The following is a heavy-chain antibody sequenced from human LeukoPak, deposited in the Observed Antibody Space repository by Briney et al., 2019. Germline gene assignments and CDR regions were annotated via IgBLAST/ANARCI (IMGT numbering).Heavy chain of an antibody. CDR3: ARVWVATTANDAFDI. J-gene: IGHJ3*02. D-gene: IGHD5-24*01. V-gene: IGHV1-2*02. CDR2: INPNSGGT. CDR1: GYTFTGYY. Sequence: ASVKVSCKASGYTFTGYYMHWVRQAPGQGLEWMGWINPNSGGTNYAQKFQGRVTMTRDTSISTAYMELSRLRSDDTAVYYCARVWVATTANDAFDIWGQGTMVTVSS.